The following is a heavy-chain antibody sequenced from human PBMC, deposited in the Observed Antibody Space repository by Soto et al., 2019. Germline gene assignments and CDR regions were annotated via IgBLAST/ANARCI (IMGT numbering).Heavy chain of an antibody. CDR3: ARDAQSKAVAADVSSDD. D-gene: IGHD6-19*01. J-gene: IGHJ4*02. CDR1: GYTFSNYG. V-gene: IGHV1-18*04. CDR2: ITAYNGNR. Sequence: QIQLVQSGPEVKKPGASVKVSCKASGYTFSNYGIKWVRQAPGQGLEWVGWITAYNGNRHHAEKFQGRGTMTTATSTSTTYMELRSLTSDDTAVYYCARDAQSKAVAADVSSDDWGQGTLVTVSS.